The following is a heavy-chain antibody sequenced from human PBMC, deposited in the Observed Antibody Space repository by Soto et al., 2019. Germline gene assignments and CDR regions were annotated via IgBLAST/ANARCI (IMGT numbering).Heavy chain of an antibody. V-gene: IGHV3-21*01. D-gene: IGHD3-22*01. J-gene: IGHJ4*02. CDR2: ISGGGDYT. CDR1: GCPFKTNG. CDR3: VSGGYPRY. Sequence: PVVSLRLSCFASGCPFKTNGMNWVRQAPGKGLEWVSSISGGGDYTFYGDSVKGRFTTSRDNTKNSLYLQMNSLRVEDTAVYYCVSGGYPRYWGQGNLVTVSA.